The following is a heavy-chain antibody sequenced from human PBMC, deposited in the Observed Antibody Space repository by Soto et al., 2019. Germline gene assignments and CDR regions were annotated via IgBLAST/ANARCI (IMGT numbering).Heavy chain of an antibody. CDR2: IYYSGIT. J-gene: IGHJ4*02. D-gene: IGHD2-8*02. CDR3: ARGGGVYYFDY. CDR1: GGSISRYY. V-gene: IGHV4-59*01. Sequence: SETLSVTCTVSGGSISRYYWSWIRQPPGKGLEWIGYIYYSGITDYNPSLKSRVTISVDTSKSQFSLKLSSVTAADTAVYYCARGGGVYYFDYWGQGTLVTVS.